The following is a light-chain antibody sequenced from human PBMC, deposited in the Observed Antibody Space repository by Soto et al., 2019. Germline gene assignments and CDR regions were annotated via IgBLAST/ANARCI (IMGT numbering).Light chain of an antibody. CDR2: DAS. CDR3: QQRSDWPLT. J-gene: IGKJ4*01. V-gene: IGKV3-11*01. Sequence: ETVLTQSPAIVSLSPGERATLSCRASRGVSSYLAWYQQKPGQPPRLLIYDASHRATGIPARFTGSGSGTDFTLTISTLEPEDFAVYYCQQRSDWPLTFGGGTKVDIK. CDR1: RGVSSY.